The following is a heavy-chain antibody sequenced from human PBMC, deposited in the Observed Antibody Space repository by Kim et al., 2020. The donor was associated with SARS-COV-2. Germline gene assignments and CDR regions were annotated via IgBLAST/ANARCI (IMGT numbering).Heavy chain of an antibody. CDR1: GYTFTSYY. D-gene: IGHD1-7*01. J-gene: IGHJ6*02. V-gene: IGHV1-46*01. CDR3: AREASVDLNNWNYVLSGYYYGMDV. Sequence: ASVKVSCKASGYTFTSYYMHWVRQAPGQGLEWMGIINPSGGSTSYAQKFQGRVTMTRDTSTSTVYMELSSLRSEDMAVYYCAREASVDLNNWNYVLSGYYYGMDVWGQGTTVTVSS. CDR2: INPSGGST.